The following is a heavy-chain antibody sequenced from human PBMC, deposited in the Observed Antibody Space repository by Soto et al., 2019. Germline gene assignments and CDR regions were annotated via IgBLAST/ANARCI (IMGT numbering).Heavy chain of an antibody. CDR3: ARVPPYYYDSSGYYPFAFDI. Sequence: PGGSLGLSCAASGFTFSSYAMHWVRQAPGKGLEWVAVISYDGSNKYYADSVKGRFTISRDNSKNTLYLQMNSLRAEDTAVYYCARVPPYYYDSSGYYPFAFDIWGQGTMVTVSS. CDR1: GFTFSSYA. D-gene: IGHD3-22*01. CDR2: ISYDGSNK. J-gene: IGHJ3*02. V-gene: IGHV3-30-3*01.